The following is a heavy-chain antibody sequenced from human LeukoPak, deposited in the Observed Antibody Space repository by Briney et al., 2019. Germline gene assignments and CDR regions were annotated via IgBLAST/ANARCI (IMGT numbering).Heavy chain of an antibody. CDR1: GGSISSYY. CDR3: ARGGYYYLDV. J-gene: IGHJ6*03. CDR2: IFHSGTT. V-gene: IGHV4-59*01. Sequence: SETLSLTCTVSGGSISSYYWSWIRQPPGKGLEWIAYIFHSGTTKYNPALKSRVAISLDTPKSQISLWLHSVTAADTAVYYCARGGYYYLDVWGRGTTVTVSS.